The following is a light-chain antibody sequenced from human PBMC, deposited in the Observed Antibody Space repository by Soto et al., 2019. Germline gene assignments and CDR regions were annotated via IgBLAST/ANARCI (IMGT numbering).Light chain of an antibody. CDR1: TGAVTSAFY. Sequence: QAVVTQEPSLTLSPGGTVTLTCASSTGAVTSAFYPNWFQQKPGQAPRALIYIASNRHSWTPARFSGALLGGNATLTLSGVQPEDETDYYCLLYFGGTQLIFGGGTKLTVL. CDR2: IAS. V-gene: IGLV7-43*01. J-gene: IGLJ2*01. CDR3: LLYFGGTQLI.